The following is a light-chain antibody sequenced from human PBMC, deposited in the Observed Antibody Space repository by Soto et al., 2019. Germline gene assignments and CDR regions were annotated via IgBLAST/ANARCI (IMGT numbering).Light chain of an antibody. Sequence: QAVVTQEPSLTVSPGETVTLTCGSNTGHVTSRLYPHWFQQRPGQAPITLIYDTNNKHSWTPARFSGSLLGGKAALTLPGAQPEDEADYFCMVSYAGSRVFGGGTKLTVL. V-gene: IGLV7-46*01. CDR1: TGHVTSRLY. CDR3: MVSYAGSRV. CDR2: DTN. J-gene: IGLJ3*02.